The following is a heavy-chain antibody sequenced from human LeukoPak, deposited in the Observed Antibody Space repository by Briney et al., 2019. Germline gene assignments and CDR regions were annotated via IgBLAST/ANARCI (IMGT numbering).Heavy chain of an antibody. CDR1: GGSFSGYY. J-gene: IGHJ4*02. CDR3: ARGRGYYYGSGSYVTYFDY. CDR2: INHSGST. D-gene: IGHD3-10*01. V-gene: IGHV4-34*01. Sequence: PSETLSLTCAVYGGSFSGYYWSWIRQPPGKGLEWIGEINHSGSTNYNPSLKSRVTISVDTSKNQFSLKLSSVTAADTAVYYCARGRGYYYGSGSYVTYFDYWGQGTLVTVSS.